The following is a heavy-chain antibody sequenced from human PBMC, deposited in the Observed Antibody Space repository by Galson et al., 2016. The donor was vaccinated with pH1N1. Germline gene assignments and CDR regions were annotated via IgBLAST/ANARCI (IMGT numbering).Heavy chain of an antibody. V-gene: IGHV2-70*04. CDR2: IDWDDEK. CDR3: ARMGVASGGRYYYGMDV. CDR1: GFPLSTFGVR. D-gene: IGHD3-10*01. Sequence: PALVKPPQTLKLTCTFSGFPLSTFGVRVSWIRQSPGKALEWLARIDWDDEKFYSPSLKTRLTISKDTSKDQVVLTMTNMDPVDTGTYYCARMGVASGGRYYYGMDVWGQGTTVTVSS. J-gene: IGHJ6*02.